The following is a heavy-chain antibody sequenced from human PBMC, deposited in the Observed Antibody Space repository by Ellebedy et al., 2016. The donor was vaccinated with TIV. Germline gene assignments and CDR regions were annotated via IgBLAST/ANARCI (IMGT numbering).Heavy chain of an antibody. Sequence: SETLSLTXAVYGGSFSGYYWSWIRQPPGKGLEWIGEINHSGSTNYNPSLKSRVTISVDTSKNQFSLKLSSVTAADTAVYYCARVTGGEAGELDYWGQGTLVTVSS. CDR1: GGSFSGYY. J-gene: IGHJ4*02. CDR2: INHSGST. V-gene: IGHV4-34*09. CDR3: ARVTGGEAGELDY. D-gene: IGHD3-10*01.